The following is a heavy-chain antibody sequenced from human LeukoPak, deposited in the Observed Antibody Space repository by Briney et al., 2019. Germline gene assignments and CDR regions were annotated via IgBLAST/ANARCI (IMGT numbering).Heavy chain of an antibody. CDR2: IRYDGSNK. CDR1: GFTFSSYG. J-gene: IGHJ4*02. V-gene: IGHV3-30*02. D-gene: IGHD3-3*01. Sequence: GGSLRLSCAASGFTFSSYGMHWVRQAPGKGLEWVAFIRYDGSNKYYADSVKGRFTISRDNSKNTLYLQMNSLRAEDTAVYYCAKPIRADWSGFDYWGQGTLVTVSS. CDR3: AKPIRADWSGFDY.